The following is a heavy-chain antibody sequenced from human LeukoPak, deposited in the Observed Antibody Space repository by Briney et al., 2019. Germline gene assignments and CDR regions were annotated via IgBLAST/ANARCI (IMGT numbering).Heavy chain of an antibody. J-gene: IGHJ4*02. V-gene: IGHV1-46*04. Sequence: ASVKVSCMASGYTFTSYYMHWVRQAPGQGLEWMGIINPSGGNTNYAQKLQGRVTMASDTSTNTVYMELSSLRSEDTAVYYCARVNAVGRRGSSDYWGQGTLVTVSS. CDR3: ARVNAVGRRGSSDY. CDR1: GYTFTSYY. CDR2: INPSGGNT. D-gene: IGHD1-26*01.